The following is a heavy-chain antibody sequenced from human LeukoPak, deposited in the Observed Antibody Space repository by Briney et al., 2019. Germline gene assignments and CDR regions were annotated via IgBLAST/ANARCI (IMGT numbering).Heavy chain of an antibody. Sequence: PSETLSLTCTVSGGSISSHYWSWIRQPPGKGLEWIGYIYYSGSANYNPSLKSRVTISVDTSKNQFSLKLSSVTAADTAVYYCARSGYSSGWYGYWGQGTLVTVSS. CDR2: IYYSGSA. CDR3: ARSGYSSGWYGY. J-gene: IGHJ4*02. D-gene: IGHD6-19*01. V-gene: IGHV4-59*11. CDR1: GGSISSHY.